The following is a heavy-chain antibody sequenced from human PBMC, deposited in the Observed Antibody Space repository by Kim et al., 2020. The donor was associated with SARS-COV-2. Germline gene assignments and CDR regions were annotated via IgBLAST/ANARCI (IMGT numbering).Heavy chain of an antibody. V-gene: IGHV3-74*01. D-gene: IGHD2-2*01. Sequence: GGSLRLSCAASGFTFSSYWMHWVRQAPGKGLVWVSRINSDGSSTSYADSVKGRFTISRDNAKNTLYLQMNSLRAEDTAVYYCARARLETGIVVVPAATNRPPGNWFDPWGQGTLVTVSS. CDR2: INSDGSST. CDR1: GFTFSSYW. J-gene: IGHJ5*02. CDR3: ARARLETGIVVVPAATNRPPGNWFDP.